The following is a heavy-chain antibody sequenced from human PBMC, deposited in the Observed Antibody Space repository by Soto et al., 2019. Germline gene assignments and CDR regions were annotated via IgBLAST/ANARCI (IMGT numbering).Heavy chain of an antibody. CDR1: GGSVSSGSYY. Sequence: SETLSLTCTVSGGSVSSGSYYWSWIRQPPGKGLEWIGYIYYSGSTNYNPSLKSRVTISVDTSKNQFSLKLSSVTAADTAVYYCARDKYYYGSGTKMSYGMDVWGQGTTVTVSS. CDR3: ARDKYYYGSGTKMSYGMDV. D-gene: IGHD3-10*01. CDR2: IYYSGST. J-gene: IGHJ6*02. V-gene: IGHV4-61*01.